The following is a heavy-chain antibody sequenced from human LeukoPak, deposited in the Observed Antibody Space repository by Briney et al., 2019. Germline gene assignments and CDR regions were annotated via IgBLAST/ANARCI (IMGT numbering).Heavy chain of an antibody. CDR3: AKAYSGSYYFRFDY. V-gene: IGHV3-23*01. Sequence: GAALRLSCAASGFTFSSYGMNWARQAPGKGLEWVSAISGSGGSTYYADSVKSRFTISRDNSKNTLYLQMNSLRAEDTAVYYCAKAYSGSYYFRFDYWGQGTLVTVSS. J-gene: IGHJ4*02. CDR2: ISGSGGST. D-gene: IGHD1-26*01. CDR1: GFTFSSYG.